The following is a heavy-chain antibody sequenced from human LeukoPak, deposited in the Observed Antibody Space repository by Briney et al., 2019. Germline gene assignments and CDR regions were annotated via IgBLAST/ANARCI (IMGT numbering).Heavy chain of an antibody. CDR3: ARAVLNWFDP. J-gene: IGHJ5*02. V-gene: IGHV3-53*01. CDR2: IYSGGST. CDR1: GFTFSSYA. Sequence: TGGSLRLSCAASGFTFSSYAMSWVRQAPGKGLEWVSVIYSGGSTYYADSVKGRFTISRDNSKNTLYLQMNSLRAEDTAVYYCARAVLNWFDPWGQGTLVTVSS. D-gene: IGHD1-1*01.